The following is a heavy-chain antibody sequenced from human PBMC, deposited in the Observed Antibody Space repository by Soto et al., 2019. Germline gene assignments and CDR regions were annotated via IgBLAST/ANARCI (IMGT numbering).Heavy chain of an antibody. J-gene: IGHJ5*02. V-gene: IGHV1-46*01. CDR1: GYIFTNYY. CDR2: INPLPTSGST. CDR3: ARDGGVPFDP. Sequence: ASVKVSCKASGYIFTNYYRHWVRQAPGQGLEWMAIINPLPTSGSTNYAQKFQGRVTITADKSTSTAYMELSSLRSEDTAVYYCARDGGVPFDPWGQGTLVTVSS. D-gene: IGHD3-16*01.